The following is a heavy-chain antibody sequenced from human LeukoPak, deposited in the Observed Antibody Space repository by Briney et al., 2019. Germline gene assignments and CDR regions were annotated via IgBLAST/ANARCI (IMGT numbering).Heavy chain of an antibody. CDR2: IYHSGST. CDR3: AGSTYDNWFDP. D-gene: IGHD2-8*01. V-gene: IGHV4-39*01. J-gene: IGHJ5*02. CDR1: GGSISSSSCY. Sequence: PSETLSLTCTVSGGSISSSSCYCGWIRQPPGKGLEWIGSIYHSGSTYYNPSLKSRGTLSVETSKNQFSLKLSSVTAADTAVYYCAGSTYDNWFDPWGQGTLVTVSP.